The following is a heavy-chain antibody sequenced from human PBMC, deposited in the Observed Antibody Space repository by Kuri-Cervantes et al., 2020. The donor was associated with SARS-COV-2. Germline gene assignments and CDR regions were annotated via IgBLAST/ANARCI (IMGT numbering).Heavy chain of an antibody. J-gene: IGHJ4*02. CDR1: GYTFTGYY. CDR3: ARAVPYYYDSSGYYDY. V-gene: IGHV1-2*02. D-gene: IGHD3-22*01. Sequence: ASVKVSCKASGYTFTGYYMHWVRQAPGQGLEWMGWINPNSGGTNYAQKFQGRVTMTRDTSISTAYMELSRLRSDDTVVYYCARAVPYYYDSSGYYDYWGQGTLVTVSS. CDR2: INPNSGGT.